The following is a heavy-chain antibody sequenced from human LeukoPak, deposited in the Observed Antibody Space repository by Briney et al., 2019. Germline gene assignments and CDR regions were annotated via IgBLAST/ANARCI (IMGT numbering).Heavy chain of an antibody. V-gene: IGHV5-10-1*01. D-gene: IGHD5-12*01. J-gene: IGHJ3*01. CDR1: EYTFTTYW. CDR3: ARGATFDF. CDR2: IDHSESSV. Sequence: GQSLNISSKTSEYTFTTYWITWVRHVTGKGLEWRGSIDHSESSVSDSPSFQGHVTISADRSISPAYLHWRSLKASGADMYDGARGATFDFWGQGTMVTASS.